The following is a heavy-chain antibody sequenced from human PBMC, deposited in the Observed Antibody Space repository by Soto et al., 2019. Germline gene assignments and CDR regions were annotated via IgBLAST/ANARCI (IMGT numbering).Heavy chain of an antibody. Sequence: EVRLLDSGGGLAQPGGSRRLSCAASGVTFSSSAMNWVRQAPGKGLEWVSSIRVGGGDTFYADSVRGRFTVSRDISRNTLYLQMSSLRAEDTAIYYCAKCSVGTVRTSGWCNWFDPWGQGTLVTVSS. CDR3: AKCSVGTVRTSGWCNWFDP. CDR2: IRVGGGDT. V-gene: IGHV3-23*01. D-gene: IGHD6-19*01. CDR1: GVTFSSSA. J-gene: IGHJ5*02.